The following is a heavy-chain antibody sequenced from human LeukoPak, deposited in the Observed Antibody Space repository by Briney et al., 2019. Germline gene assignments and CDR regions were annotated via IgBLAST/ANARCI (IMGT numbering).Heavy chain of an antibody. CDR3: ARRSRSSTSCYTGSYYMDV. CDR1: GDITHY. J-gene: IGHJ6*03. CDR2: IYFSGSV. D-gene: IGHD2-2*02. Sequence: SETLSLTCTVSGDITHYWGWIRQPPGNGLECIGSIYFSGSVYYNPSLRSRVTISLDTSKKQLSLKLSSVSAADTAVYYCARRSRSSTSCYTGSYYMDVWGTGTTVTVSS. V-gene: IGHV4-39*01.